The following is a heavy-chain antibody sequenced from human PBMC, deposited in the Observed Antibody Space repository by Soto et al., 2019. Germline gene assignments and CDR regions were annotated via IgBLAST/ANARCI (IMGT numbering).Heavy chain of an antibody. Sequence: QITLKESGPTLVKPTQTLTLTCTFSGFSLSTSGVGVGWIRQPPGKALEWLALIYWNDDKRYSPSLKSRLTITKDTSKNQVVLTMTHMDPVDTATYYCAHHYYTIFGVVTPLGYFDYWGQGTLVTVSS. CDR3: AHHYYTIFGVVTPLGYFDY. CDR2: IYWNDDK. J-gene: IGHJ4*02. CDR1: GFSLSTSGVG. D-gene: IGHD3-3*01. V-gene: IGHV2-5*01.